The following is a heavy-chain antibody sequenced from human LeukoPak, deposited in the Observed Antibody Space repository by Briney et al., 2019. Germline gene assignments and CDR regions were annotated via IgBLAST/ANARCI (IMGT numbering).Heavy chain of an antibody. CDR2: IYYSKNT. CDR1: VGSISSSSAY. D-gene: IGHD5-18*01. J-gene: IGHJ4*02. CDR3: VSPRGFSYGYFDY. Sequence: PSETLSLTCTVSVGSISSSSAYWGWIRQPPGKGLEWIGSIYYSKNTYYSPSLKSRVTISADTSKNQFSLTLGSVSATDTAVYYRVSPRGFSYGYFDYWGQGTLVTVSS. V-gene: IGHV4-39*01.